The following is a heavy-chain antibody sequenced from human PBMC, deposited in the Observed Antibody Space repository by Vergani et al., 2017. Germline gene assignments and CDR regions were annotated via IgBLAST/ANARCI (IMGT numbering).Heavy chain of an antibody. CDR3: ARGRGDNWYFDL. CDR2: VHYRGTT. J-gene: IGHJ2*01. CDR1: GDSITSGDYY. Sequence: QVPLQESGPGLLKPSQTLSLTCAVSGDSITSGDYYWTWIRQPPGKGLEWIGYVHYRGTTYYNPSLMNRLTISIDTSRDQFSLNLLSVTAADTAVYYCARGRGDNWYFDLWGRGTLVTVSS. D-gene: IGHD3-10*01. V-gene: IGHV4-30-4*01.